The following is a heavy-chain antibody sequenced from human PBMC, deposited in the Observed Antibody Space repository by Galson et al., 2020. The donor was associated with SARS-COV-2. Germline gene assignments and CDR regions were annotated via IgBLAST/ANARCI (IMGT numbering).Heavy chain of an antibody. CDR2: ISGSGGST. V-gene: IGHV3-23*01. CDR3: AKGKQQLLGY. CDR1: GFTFSSYA. J-gene: IGHJ4*02. Sequence: GESLKLSCAASGFTFSSYAMSWVRQAPGKGLEWVSAISGSGGSTYYADSVKGRFTISRDNSKNTLYLQMNSLRAEDTAVYYCAKGKQQLLGYWGQGTLVTVSS. D-gene: IGHD6-13*01.